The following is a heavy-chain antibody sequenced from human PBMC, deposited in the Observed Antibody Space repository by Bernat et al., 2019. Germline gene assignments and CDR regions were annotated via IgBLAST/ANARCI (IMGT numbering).Heavy chain of an antibody. CDR1: GYSISSGYY. J-gene: IGHJ4*02. D-gene: IGHD3-16*01. Sequence: QVQLQESGPGLVKPSETLSLTCAVSGYSISSGYYWGWIRQPPGKGLEWIGSIYHSGSTYYNPSLKSRVTISVDTSKNQFSLKLSSVTAADTAVYYCARGGFRVFDYWGQGTLVTVSS. CDR3: ARGGFRVFDY. V-gene: IGHV4-38-2*01. CDR2: IYHSGST.